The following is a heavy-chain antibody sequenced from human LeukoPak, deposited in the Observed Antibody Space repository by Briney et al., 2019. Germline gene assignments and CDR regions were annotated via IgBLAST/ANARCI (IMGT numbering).Heavy chain of an antibody. J-gene: IGHJ4*02. D-gene: IGHD5-18*01. Sequence: YPGGSLRLSCAASGFTFSSYWMHWVRQAPGKGLEWVSYISSSGSTIYYADSVKGRFTISRDNAKNSLYLQMNSLRAEDTAVYYCAKDTAMAIDYWGQGTLVTVSS. V-gene: IGHV3-48*04. CDR2: ISSSGSTI. CDR3: AKDTAMAIDY. CDR1: GFTFSSYW.